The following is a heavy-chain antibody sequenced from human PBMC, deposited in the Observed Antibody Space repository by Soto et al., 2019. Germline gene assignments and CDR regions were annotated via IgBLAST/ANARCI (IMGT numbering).Heavy chain of an antibody. D-gene: IGHD3-22*01. CDR2: ISGSGGST. J-gene: IGHJ4*02. CDR3: AKDPIETYYYDSSGYY. CDR1: GFTFSSYA. V-gene: IGHV3-23*01. Sequence: GGSLRLSCAASGFTFSSYAMSWVHQAPGKGLEWVSAISGSGGSTYYADSVKGRFTISRDNSKNTLYLQMNSLRAEDTAVYYCAKDPIETYYYDSSGYYWGQGTLVTVSS.